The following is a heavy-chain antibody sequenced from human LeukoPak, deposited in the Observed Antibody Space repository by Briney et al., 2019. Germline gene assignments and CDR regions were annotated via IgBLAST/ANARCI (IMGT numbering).Heavy chain of an antibody. J-gene: IGHJ4*02. V-gene: IGHV4-39*07. CDR1: GASIRSSSYY. Sequence: SETLSLTCNVSGASIRSSSYYWGWIRQPPGKGLEWIGSVHYSGTTYYSPSLKSRVTISLDTAKNQFSLKLSSVTAADAAVYYCARREYWLSLFDYWGQGTLVTVSS. CDR2: VHYSGTT. CDR3: ARREYWLSLFDY. D-gene: IGHD3-9*01.